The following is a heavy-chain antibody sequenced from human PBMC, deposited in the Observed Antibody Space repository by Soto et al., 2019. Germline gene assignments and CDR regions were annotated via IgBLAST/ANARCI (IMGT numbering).Heavy chain of an antibody. CDR1: GYTFTSYD. V-gene: IGHV1-8*01. CDR2: MNPNSGNT. CDR3: AREEWPRGSGAFDI. D-gene: IGHD3-3*01. Sequence: ASVKVSCKASGYTFTSYDINWVRQATGQGLEWMGWMNPNSGNTGYAQKFQGRVTMTRNTSISTAYMELSSLRSEDTAVYYCAREEWPRGSGAFDIWGQGTMVTVSS. J-gene: IGHJ3*02.